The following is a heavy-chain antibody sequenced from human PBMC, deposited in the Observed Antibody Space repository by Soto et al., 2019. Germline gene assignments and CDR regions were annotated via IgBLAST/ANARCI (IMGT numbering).Heavy chain of an antibody. CDR1: GGSISSGDYY. V-gene: IGHV4-30-4*01. D-gene: IGHD6-13*01. CDR2: IYYSGST. J-gene: IGHJ4*02. Sequence: KPSETLSLTCTVSGGSISSGDYYWSWIRQPPGKGLEWIGYIYYSGSTYYNPSLKSRVTISVDTSKNQFSLKLSSVTAADTAVYYWARIAIQQLVVDYWGQGTLVTVSS. CDR3: ARIAIQQLVVDY.